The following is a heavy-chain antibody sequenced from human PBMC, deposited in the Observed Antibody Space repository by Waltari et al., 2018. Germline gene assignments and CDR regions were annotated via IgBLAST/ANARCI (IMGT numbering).Heavy chain of an antibody. Sequence: EVQLVESGGGLVKPGGSLRLSCATSGFPFSSYKMNWVRQAPGKGLEWISSVSGGSSYLNYADSGKGRFTISRDNAKNSVYLQLNSLRAEDTAVYYCARDMGWELSPLDYWGLGTLVTVSS. V-gene: IGHV3-21*01. CDR3: ARDMGWELSPLDY. J-gene: IGHJ4*02. D-gene: IGHD1-26*01. CDR1: GFPFSSYK. CDR2: VSGGSSYL.